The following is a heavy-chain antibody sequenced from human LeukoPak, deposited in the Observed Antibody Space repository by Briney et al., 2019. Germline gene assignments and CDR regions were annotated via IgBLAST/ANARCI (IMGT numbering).Heavy chain of an antibody. V-gene: IGHV3-23*01. CDR1: GFTFSSYA. D-gene: IGHD2-21*02. Sequence: QPGGSLRLSCAASGFTFSSYAMSWVRQAPGKGLEWVSTVSTTGGSTYYADSVKGRFTISRDNSKDTLYLQMNSLRAEDTAVYYCAKLLDCGGDCRLPFDYWGQGTLVTVSS. J-gene: IGHJ4*02. CDR3: AKLLDCGGDCRLPFDY. CDR2: VSTTGGST.